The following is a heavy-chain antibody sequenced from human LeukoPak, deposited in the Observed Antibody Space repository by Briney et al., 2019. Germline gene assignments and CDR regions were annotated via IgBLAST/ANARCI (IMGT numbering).Heavy chain of an antibody. J-gene: IGHJ4*02. D-gene: IGHD6-13*01. CDR3: ARGYSIEY. CDR1: GGSISNFH. CDR2: IYYSGST. Sequence: PSETLSLTCTVSGGSISNFHWGWIRQPPGKGLEWIGYIYYSGSTNYNPSLKSRVTLSVDTSKNQFSLKLSSVAAADTAVYYCARGYSIEYWGQGTLVTVSS. V-gene: IGHV4-59*08.